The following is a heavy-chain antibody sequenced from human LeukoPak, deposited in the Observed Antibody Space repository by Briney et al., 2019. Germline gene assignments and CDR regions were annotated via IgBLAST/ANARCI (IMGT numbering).Heavy chain of an antibody. V-gene: IGHV3-20*01. D-gene: IGHD4-23*01. J-gene: IGHJ6*03. CDR2: INWNGGST. Sequence: PGGSLRLSCAASGFTFDDYGMSWVRQAPGKGLEWVSGINWNGGSTGYADSVKGRFTISRDNAKNSLYLQMNSLRAEDTALYHCARAWDRYETQQRQDYGGNFHYYYYMDVWGKGTTVTVSS. CDR1: GFTFDDYG. CDR3: ARAWDRYETQQRQDYGGNFHYYYYMDV.